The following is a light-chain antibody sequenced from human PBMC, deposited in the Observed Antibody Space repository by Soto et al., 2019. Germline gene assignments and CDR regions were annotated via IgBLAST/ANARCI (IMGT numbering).Light chain of an antibody. CDR3: QQYDNWPT. CDR1: QSITTN. Sequence: EIVMAQSPSTLAVSPGGRATLSCRASQSITTNLVWYQQKAGQAPRLLIYGASTMATGIPARFSGSGSGTEFTLTVSSLQSEDFAVYYCQQYDNWPTFGQGTKVDIK. CDR2: GAS. J-gene: IGKJ1*01. V-gene: IGKV3-15*01.